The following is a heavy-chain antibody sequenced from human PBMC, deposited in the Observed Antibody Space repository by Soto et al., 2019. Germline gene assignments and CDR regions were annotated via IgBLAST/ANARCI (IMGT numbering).Heavy chain of an antibody. J-gene: IGHJ4*02. CDR3: ARGFKWPRAFDF. D-gene: IGHD5-12*01. V-gene: IGHV1-8*01. Sequence: GASVKVSCKASGYTFATSDINWVRQAAGQGLEWLGWMNPNSGNTGYAQKFQGRVTMTRNNSISTAYMELNSLRSEDTAVYYCARGFKWPRAFDFWGRGTLVTVS. CDR1: GYTFATSD. CDR2: MNPNSGNT.